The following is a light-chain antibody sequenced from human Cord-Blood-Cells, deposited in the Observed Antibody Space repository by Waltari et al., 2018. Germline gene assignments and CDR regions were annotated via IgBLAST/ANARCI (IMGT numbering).Light chain of an antibody. Sequence: SYELTQPPSVSVSPGQTASITGSGDKLGDKYACWYQQKPGQSPVLVIYQDSKRPSGIPERFSGSNSGNTATLAISGTQAIDEADYYCQAWDSSTYVFGTGTKVTVL. V-gene: IGLV3-1*01. J-gene: IGLJ1*01. CDR1: KLGDKY. CDR3: QAWDSSTYV. CDR2: QDS.